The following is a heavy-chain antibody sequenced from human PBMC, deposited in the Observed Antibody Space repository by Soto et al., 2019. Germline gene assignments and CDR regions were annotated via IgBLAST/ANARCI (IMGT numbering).Heavy chain of an antibody. CDR2: ISYDGSNK. CDR3: ARDDTIFGVVTQEHYYYYYGIDV. V-gene: IGHV3-30-3*01. CDR1: GFTFSSYA. J-gene: IGHJ6*02. D-gene: IGHD3-3*01. Sequence: QVQLVESGGGVVQPGRSLRLSCAASGFTFSSYAMHWVRQAPGKGLEWVAVISYDGSNKYYADSVKGRFTISRDNSKNTLYLQMNSLRAEDTAVYYCARDDTIFGVVTQEHYYYYYGIDVWGQGTTVTVSS.